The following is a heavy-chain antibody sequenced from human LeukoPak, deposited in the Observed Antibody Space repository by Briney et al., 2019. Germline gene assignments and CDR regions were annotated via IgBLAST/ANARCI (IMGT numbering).Heavy chain of an antibody. Sequence: HVASVKVSCKASGYSFTDYGIHWVRQAPGQGLEWMGWINSNTGNPTYAQGLTGRFVFSVDTSVTTAYLQISSLEAEDTAVYYCARESFKVAGRYQHWFLDLWGRGTLVTVSS. D-gene: IGHD6-19*01. CDR3: ARESFKVAGRYQHWFLDL. V-gene: IGHV7-4-1*02. CDR2: INSNTGNP. J-gene: IGHJ2*01. CDR1: GYSFTDYG.